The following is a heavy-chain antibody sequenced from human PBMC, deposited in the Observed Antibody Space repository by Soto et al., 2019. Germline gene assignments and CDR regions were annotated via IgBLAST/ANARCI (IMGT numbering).Heavy chain of an antibody. CDR3: ATVIVGATRHPESDS. J-gene: IGHJ4*02. V-gene: IGHV4-39*02. CDR2: IYYDGST. D-gene: IGHD2-15*01. Sequence: PSETLSLTCTVSGGSINNNNYYWAWIRQPAGKGLSWIASIYYDGSTYYNSSLKSRVTISRDTSKNRFSLRLTSMTAADTAVYYCATVIVGATRHPESDSWGQGTMVIVSS. CDR1: GGSINNNNYY.